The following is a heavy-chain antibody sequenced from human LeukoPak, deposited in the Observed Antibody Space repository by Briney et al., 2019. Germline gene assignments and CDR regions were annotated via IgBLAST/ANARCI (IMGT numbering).Heavy chain of an antibody. CDR1: GGSISSGGYY. J-gene: IGHJ3*02. Sequence: PSETLSLTCTVSGGSISSGGYYWSWIRQPAGKGLEYLGRISSTGSTNYNPSLRSRVTISADTSKNHFSLKLTSVTAADTAVYYCASGRRFGDAFDIWGQGTMVTVSS. CDR3: ASGRRFGDAFDI. CDR2: ISSTGST. V-gene: IGHV4-61*02. D-gene: IGHD3-10*01.